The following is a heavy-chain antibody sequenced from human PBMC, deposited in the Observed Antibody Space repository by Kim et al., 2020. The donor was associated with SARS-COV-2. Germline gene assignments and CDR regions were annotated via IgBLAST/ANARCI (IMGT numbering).Heavy chain of an antibody. CDR2: ISYDGSNK. CDR3: AREGGYCSSTSCYTIDY. D-gene: IGHD2-2*02. J-gene: IGHJ4*01. CDR1: GFTFSSYA. V-gene: IGHV3-30-3*01. Sequence: GGSLRLSCAASGFTFSSYAMHWVRQAPGKGLEWVAVISYDGSNKYYADSVKGRFTISRDNSKNTLYLQMNSLRAEDTAVYYCAREGGYCSSTSCYTIDY.